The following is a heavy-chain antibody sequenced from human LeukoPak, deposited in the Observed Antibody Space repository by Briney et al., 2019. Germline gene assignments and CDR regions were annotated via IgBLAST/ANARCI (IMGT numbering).Heavy chain of an antibody. Sequence: GGSLRLSCAASGFTFSSYAMSWVRQAPGKGLEWVSAISGSGGSTYYADSVKGRFTISRDNSKNTLYLQMNSLRVEDTAVYYCAKDGGGWYTSGWYYFDYWGQGTPVTVSS. CDR1: GFTFSSYA. V-gene: IGHV3-23*01. J-gene: IGHJ4*02. D-gene: IGHD6-19*01. CDR3: AKDGGGWYTSGWYYFDY. CDR2: ISGSGGST.